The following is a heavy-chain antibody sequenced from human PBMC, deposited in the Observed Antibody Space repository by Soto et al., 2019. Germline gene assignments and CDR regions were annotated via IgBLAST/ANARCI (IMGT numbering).Heavy chain of an antibody. CDR1: GFTFSSSE. V-gene: IGHV3-48*03. CDR3: ARRASR. Sequence: EVQLVESGGGLIQPGGSLRLSCAASGFTFSSSEMYWVRQAPGKGLEWVSYIHPSGQPIFYADSVKVRFTISRDNAKNSLCLQMSRLRAEDSAVYYCARRASRWGQGTMVTVSS. CDR2: IHPSGQPI. J-gene: IGHJ3*01. D-gene: IGHD1-26*01.